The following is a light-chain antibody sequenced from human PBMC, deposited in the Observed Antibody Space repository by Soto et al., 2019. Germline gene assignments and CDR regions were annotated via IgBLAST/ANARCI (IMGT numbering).Light chain of an antibody. CDR3: QRYGNSPIT. CDR2: DAS. J-gene: IGKJ5*01. CDR1: KSVTSSY. V-gene: IGKV3-20*01. Sequence: EIVLTQSPGTLSLSPGERAPLSCRASKSVTSSYLVWYQQKPGQAPRLLIYDASNRATGIPDRFSGSGSGTDFTLTISRLEPEDFAVYYCQRYGNSPITFGQGTRLEIK.